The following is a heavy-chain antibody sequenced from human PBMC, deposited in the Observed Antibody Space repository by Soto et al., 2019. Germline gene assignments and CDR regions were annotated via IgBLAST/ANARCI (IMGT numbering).Heavy chain of an antibody. CDR1: GDSISSGGYY. J-gene: IGHJ4*02. CDR3: ARVKGGTTRRAFDS. CDR2: IYDNGGA. V-gene: IGHV4-31*03. D-gene: IGHD1-7*01. Sequence: PSETLSLTCTVSGDSISSGGYYWSWIRQHPGKGLEWIGYIYDNGGAYYSPSLKGRVVISVDRSENQFSLRLSSVTAADTAVYSCARVKGGTTRRAFDSWGQGTLVTVSS.